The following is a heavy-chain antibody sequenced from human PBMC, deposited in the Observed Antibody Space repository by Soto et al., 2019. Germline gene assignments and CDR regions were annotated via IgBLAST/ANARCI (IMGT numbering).Heavy chain of an antibody. CDR2: ISYDGSNK. D-gene: IGHD1-26*01. CDR1: GFTFSSYA. J-gene: IGHJ6*02. V-gene: IGHV3-30-3*01. CDR3: ARDGGGASGSLHYGMDV. Sequence: QVQLVESGGGVVQPGRSLRLSCAASGFTFSSYAMHWVRQAPGKGLEWVAVISYDGSNKYYADSVKGRFTISRDNSKNTLYLQMNSLRAEDTAVYYCARDGGGASGSLHYGMDVWGQGTTVTVSS.